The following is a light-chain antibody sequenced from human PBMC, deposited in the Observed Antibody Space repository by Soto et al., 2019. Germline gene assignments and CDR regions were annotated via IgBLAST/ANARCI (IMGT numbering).Light chain of an antibody. CDR3: ATRDERLSGRV. J-gene: IGLJ3*02. V-gene: IGLV1-44*01. CDR2: SDN. CDR1: SSNVGTNH. Sequence: QPVLTQPPSASGTPGQRVTISCSGSSSNVGTNHVNWYQQLPGTAPKLLIYSDNQRPSGVPDRFSGSKSGTSASLAISGLQSADEADYYCATRDERLSGRVFGGGTKLTVL.